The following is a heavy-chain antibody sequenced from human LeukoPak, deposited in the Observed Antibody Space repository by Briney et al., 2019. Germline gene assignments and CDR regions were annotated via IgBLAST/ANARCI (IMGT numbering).Heavy chain of an antibody. CDR2: IYHSGST. V-gene: IGHV4-38-2*02. CDR3: ARVEADDQGAKNAFDI. D-gene: IGHD1-1*01. J-gene: IGHJ3*02. Sequence: SETLSLTCTVSGYSISSGYYWGWIRQPPGKGLEWIGGIYHSGSTYYNPSLKSRVTISVDTSKNQFSLKLSSVTAADTAVYYCARVEADDQGAKNAFDIWGQGTVVTVSS. CDR1: GYSISSGYY.